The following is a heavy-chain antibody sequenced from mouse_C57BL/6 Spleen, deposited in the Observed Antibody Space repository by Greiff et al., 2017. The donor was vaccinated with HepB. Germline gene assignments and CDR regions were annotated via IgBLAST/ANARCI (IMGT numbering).Heavy chain of an antibody. CDR2: ISGGGGNT. CDR3: ASHDYFDY. V-gene: IGHV5-9*01. J-gene: IGHJ2*01. Sequence: DVHLVESGGGLVKPGGSLKLSCAASGFTFSSYTMSWVRQTPEKRLEWVATISGGGGNTYYPDSVKGRFTISRDNAKNTLYLQMSSLRSEDTALYYCASHDYFDYWGQGTTLTVSS. CDR1: GFTFSSYT.